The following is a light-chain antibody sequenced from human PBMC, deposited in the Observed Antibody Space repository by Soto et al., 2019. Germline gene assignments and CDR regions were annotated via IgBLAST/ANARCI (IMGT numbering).Light chain of an antibody. V-gene: IGLV2-14*01. CDR1: SSDVGGYNY. CDR3: SSYASSSSVVFGGSVV. CDR2: EVN. J-gene: IGLJ2*01. Sequence: QSALTQPASVSGSPGQSITISCTGSSSDVGGYNYVSWYQHHPGKAPKLIIYEVNNRPSGVSNRFSGSKSGNTASLTISGLQAEEEADYYCSSYASSSSVVFGGSVVFGGGTKLTVL.